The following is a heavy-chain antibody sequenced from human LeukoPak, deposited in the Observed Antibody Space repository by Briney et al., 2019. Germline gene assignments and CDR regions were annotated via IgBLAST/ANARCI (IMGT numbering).Heavy chain of an antibody. Sequence: GGSLRLSCAASGFTFSNAWMSWVRQAPGKGLEWVGRIKSKTDGGTTDYAAPVKGRFTISRDDSKNTLYLQMNSLKTEDTAVYYCTTDDATYYDYVWGSTWGQGTLVSVSS. J-gene: IGHJ5*02. V-gene: IGHV3-15*01. D-gene: IGHD3-16*01. CDR1: GFTFSNAW. CDR2: IKSKTDGGTT. CDR3: TTDDATYYDYVWGST.